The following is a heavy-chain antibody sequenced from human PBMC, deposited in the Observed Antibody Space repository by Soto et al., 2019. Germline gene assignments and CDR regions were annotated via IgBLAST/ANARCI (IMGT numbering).Heavy chain of an antibody. V-gene: IGHV3-48*03. J-gene: IGHJ3*01. CDR3: ATRSGGGGAFDF. D-gene: IGHD3-10*01. Sequence: PGWSLRLSCAASGLTFSNYEMNWVRQAPGKGLEWVSYIGRGGTTTYYADSLKGRFTISRDNAKNSLYLQMNSRRAEDTAIYYCATRSGGGGAFDFWGQGTMVTVSS. CDR2: IGRGGTTT. CDR1: GLTFSNYE.